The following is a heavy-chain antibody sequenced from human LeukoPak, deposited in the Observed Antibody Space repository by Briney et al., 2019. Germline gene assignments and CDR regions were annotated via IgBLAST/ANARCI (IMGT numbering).Heavy chain of an antibody. J-gene: IGHJ5*02. V-gene: IGHV4-4*07. CDR1: GGSISSYY. D-gene: IGHD3-3*01. CDR3: ARDHLANLASRLFDP. CDR2: IYTSGST. Sequence: SETLSLTCTVSGGSISSYYWSWIRQPAGKGLEWIGRIYTSGSTNYNPSLKSRVTMSVDTSKNQFSLKLSSVTAADTAVYYCARDHLANLASRLFDPWGQGTLVTVSS.